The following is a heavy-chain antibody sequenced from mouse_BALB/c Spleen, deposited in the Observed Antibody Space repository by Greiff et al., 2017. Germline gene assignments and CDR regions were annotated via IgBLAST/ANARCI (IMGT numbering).Heavy chain of an antibody. D-gene: IGHD1-1*01. CDR1: GFNIKDTY. CDR3: ADGSSLYFDY. Sequence: EVQLQESGAELVKPGASVKLSCTASGFNIKDTYMHWVKQRPEQGLEWIGRIDPANGNTKYDPKFQGKATITADTSSNTAYLQLSSLTSEDTAVYYCADGSSLYFDYWGQGTTLTVSS. J-gene: IGHJ2*01. V-gene: IGHV14-3*02. CDR2: IDPANGNT.